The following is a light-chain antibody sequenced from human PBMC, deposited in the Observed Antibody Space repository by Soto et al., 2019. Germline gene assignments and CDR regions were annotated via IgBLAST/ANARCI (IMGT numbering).Light chain of an antibody. CDR2: GAS. CDR3: QQYGSSGT. V-gene: IGKV3-20*01. CDR1: QSVSNNY. Sequence: EIVLTQSPGTLSLSPGERATLSCRASQSVSNNYLAWYQQKPGQAPRLLIYGASNRATGIPDRFSGSGSGTDFTLTISRLEPEESAVYYCQQYGSSGTFGQGTKVEIK. J-gene: IGKJ1*01.